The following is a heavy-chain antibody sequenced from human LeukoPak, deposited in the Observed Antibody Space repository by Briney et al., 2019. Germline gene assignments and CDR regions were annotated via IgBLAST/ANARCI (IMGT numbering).Heavy chain of an antibody. J-gene: IGHJ6*03. Sequence: SETLSLTCTVSGGSISSYYWSWIRQPPGKGLEWIGYIYYSGSTNCNPSLKSRVTISVDTSKNQFSLKLSSVTAADTAVYYCARLHSSSYYYYYYMDVWGKGTTVTVSS. CDR3: ARLHSSSYYYYYYMDV. CDR2: IYYSGST. D-gene: IGHD6-6*01. V-gene: IGHV4-59*01. CDR1: GGSISSYY.